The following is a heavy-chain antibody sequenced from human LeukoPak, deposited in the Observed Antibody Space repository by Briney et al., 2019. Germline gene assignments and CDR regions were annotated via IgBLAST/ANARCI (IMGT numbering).Heavy chain of an antibody. CDR2: ISSGSSDI. D-gene: IGHD2-15*01. CDR3: GRDARGYDNWCDP. J-gene: IGHJ5*02. CDR1: GFPFSKYS. Sequence: GGSLRLSCVASGFPFSKYSMNWVRQAPGKGLEWVSYISSGSSDIYYAGSVKGRFTISRDNAKNSLYLQMNSLRAEDTAVYYCGRDARGYDNWCDPWVQGTLVTVSS. V-gene: IGHV3-21*05.